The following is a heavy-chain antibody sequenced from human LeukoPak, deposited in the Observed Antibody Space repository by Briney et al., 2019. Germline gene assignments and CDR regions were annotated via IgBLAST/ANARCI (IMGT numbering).Heavy chain of an antibody. CDR2: INPNSGDT. V-gene: IGHV1-2*02. Sequence: GASVKVSCKASGHTLSDYYLHWVRQAPGQGLEWMGWINPNSGDTNSTQKFQGRVTMTRGTSSSLSYMELRSLTVDDTAVYYCARIVLPGRPKTSYESWGQGTLVTVSS. CDR3: ARIVLPGRPKTSYES. J-gene: IGHJ4*02. CDR1: GHTLSDYY. D-gene: IGHD2-21*01.